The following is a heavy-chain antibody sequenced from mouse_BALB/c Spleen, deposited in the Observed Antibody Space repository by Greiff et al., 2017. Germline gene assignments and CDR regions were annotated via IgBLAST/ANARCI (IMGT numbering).Heavy chain of an antibody. J-gene: IGHJ3*01. D-gene: IGHD2-14*01. V-gene: IGHV5-4*02. CDR2: ISDGGSYT. CDR3: ARDRGYYRYDEGAWFAY. CDR1: GFTFSDYY. Sequence: EVKLMESGGGLVKPGGSLKLSCAASGFTFSDYYMYWVRQTPEKRLEWVATISDGGSYTYYPDSVKGRFTISRDNAKNNLYLQMSSLKSEDTAMYYCARDRGYYRYDEGAWFAYWGQGTLVTVSA.